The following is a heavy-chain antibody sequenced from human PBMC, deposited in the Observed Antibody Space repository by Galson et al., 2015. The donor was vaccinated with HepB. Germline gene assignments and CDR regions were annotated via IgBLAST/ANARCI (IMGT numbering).Heavy chain of an antibody. CDR1: GFTFSTYA. Sequence: SLRLSCAASGFTFSTYAMHWVRQAPGKGLEWVAFISYDATGKHYADSVKGRFTISRDNSENTLYLQMNSLRSEDTALYYCARQAFNSDYFDYWGQGTLVTVSS. D-gene: IGHD2/OR15-2a*01. CDR3: ARQAFNSDYFDY. J-gene: IGHJ4*02. CDR2: ISYDATGK. V-gene: IGHV3-30*04.